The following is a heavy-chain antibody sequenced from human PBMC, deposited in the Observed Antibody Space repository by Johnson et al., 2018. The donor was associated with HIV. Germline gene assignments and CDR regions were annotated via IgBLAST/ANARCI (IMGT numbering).Heavy chain of an antibody. D-gene: IGHD3-22*01. CDR1: GFTFSSYA. V-gene: IGHV3-23*04. J-gene: IGHJ3*02. Sequence: VQLVESGGGLVQPGGSLRLSCAASGFTFSSYAMSWVRQAPGKGLEWVSAISGSGGSTYYADSVKGRFTISRDNSKNTLYLQMNSLRAEDTAVYYCASLTYYYDSSGYSPGAFDIWGQGTMVTVSS. CDR2: ISGSGGST. CDR3: ASLTYYYDSSGYSPGAFDI.